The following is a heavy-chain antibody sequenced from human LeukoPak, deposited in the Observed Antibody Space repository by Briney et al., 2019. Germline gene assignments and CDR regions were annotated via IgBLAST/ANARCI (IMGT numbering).Heavy chain of an antibody. J-gene: IGHJ5*02. CDR3: ARDLYDILIGYPQGFDP. V-gene: IGHV4-4*07. CDR2: IYTSGST. D-gene: IGHD3-9*01. CDR1: GGSISSYY. Sequence: SETLSLTCTVSGGSISSYYWSWIRQPAGKGLEWIGRIYTSGSTNYNPSLKSRVTISVDKSKNQFSLKLSSVTAADTAVYYCARDLYDILIGYPQGFDPWGQGTLVTVSS.